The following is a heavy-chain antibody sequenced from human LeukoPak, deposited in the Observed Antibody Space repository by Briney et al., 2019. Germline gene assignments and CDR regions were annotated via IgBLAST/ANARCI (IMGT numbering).Heavy chain of an antibody. CDR3: ARDGYDSSSHRYYFDY. Sequence: ASVKVSCKASGYTFTGYYMHWVRQAPGQGLEWMGWINPNSGGTNYAQKFQGRVTMTRDTSISTAYMELSRLRSDDTAVYYCARDGYDSSSHRYYFDYWGQGTLVTVSS. J-gene: IGHJ4*02. D-gene: IGHD3-22*01. CDR2: INPNSGGT. V-gene: IGHV1-2*02. CDR1: GYTFTGYY.